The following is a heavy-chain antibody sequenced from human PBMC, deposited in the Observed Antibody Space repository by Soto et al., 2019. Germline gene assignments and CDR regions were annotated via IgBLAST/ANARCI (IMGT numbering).Heavy chain of an antibody. Sequence: QVQLVESGGGVGQPGRSLRLSCAASGFTFSSYGMHWVRQAPGKGLEWVAVISYDGSNKYYADSVKGRFTISRDNSKNTLYLQMNSLRAEDTAVYYCAKEEMATASYWGQGTLVTVSS. CDR2: ISYDGSNK. J-gene: IGHJ4*02. V-gene: IGHV3-30*18. D-gene: IGHD5-18*01. CDR3: AKEEMATASY. CDR1: GFTFSSYG.